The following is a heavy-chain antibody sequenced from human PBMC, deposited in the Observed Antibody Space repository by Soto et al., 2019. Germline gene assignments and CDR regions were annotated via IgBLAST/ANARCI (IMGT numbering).Heavy chain of an antibody. CDR1: GGSVRGYD. CDR3: ARGECSSNYCFTRWALDI. D-gene: IGHD2-2*01. CDR2: IHHSGRT. J-gene: IGHJ3*02. V-gene: IGHV4-34*01. Sequence: SYTLSLTCAFCGGSVRGYDWTGIRQTPGKGLEWIGEIHHSGRTNYNPSLKSRVSISADTSKTQFSLNLTSVTAADTAVYYCARGECSSNYCFTRWALDIWGQGTVVTVSS.